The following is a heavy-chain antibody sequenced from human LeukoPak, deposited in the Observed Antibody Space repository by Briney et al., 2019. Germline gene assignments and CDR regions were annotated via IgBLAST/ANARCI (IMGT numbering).Heavy chain of an antibody. J-gene: IGHJ3*02. Sequence: PGGSLRLSCAASGFTFSSYAMSWVRQAPGKGLEWVSAIGGSDGGTYYADSVKGRFTISRGNSKNTLYLQMNSLRAEDTAVYYCAKGYHFAFDIWGQGTMVTVSS. V-gene: IGHV3-23*01. CDR2: IGGSDGGT. CDR3: AKGYHFAFDI. CDR1: GFTFSSYA. D-gene: IGHD3-22*01.